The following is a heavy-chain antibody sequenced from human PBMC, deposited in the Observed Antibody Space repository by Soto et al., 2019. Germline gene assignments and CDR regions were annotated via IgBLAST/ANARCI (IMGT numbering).Heavy chain of an antibody. Sequence: QVQLQQWGAGLLKPSETLSLTCAVYGGSFSGYYWSWIRQPPGKGLEWIGEINHSGSTNYNPSLKSRVTISVDTSKNQFSLKLSSVTAADTAVYYGARARYSSSLYYYYSSGMDVWGQGTTVTVSS. V-gene: IGHV4-34*01. CDR3: ARARYSSSLYYYYSSGMDV. J-gene: IGHJ6*02. D-gene: IGHD6-6*01. CDR1: GGSFSGYY. CDR2: INHSGST.